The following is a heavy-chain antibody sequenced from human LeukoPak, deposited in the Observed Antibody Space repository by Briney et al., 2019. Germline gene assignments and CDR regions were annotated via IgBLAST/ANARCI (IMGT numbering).Heavy chain of an antibody. J-gene: IGHJ6*03. CDR1: GGSISSYY. V-gene: IGHV4-4*07. D-gene: IGHD6-6*01. Sequence: PSETLSLTCTVSGGSISSYYWSWIRQPAGKGLEWIGRIYTSGSTNYNPSPKSRVTMSVDTPKNQFSLKLSSVTAADTAVYYCARDGSSSRKYYYYYMDVWGKGTTVTVSS. CDR3: ARDGSSSRKYYYYYMDV. CDR2: IYTSGST.